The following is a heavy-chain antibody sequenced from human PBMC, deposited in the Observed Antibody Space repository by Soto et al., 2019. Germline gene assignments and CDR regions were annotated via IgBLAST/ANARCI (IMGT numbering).Heavy chain of an antibody. CDR2: IYTSGST. J-gene: IGHJ5*02. CDR3: ARAGCSGGSCYFAGNWFDP. V-gene: IGHV4-4*07. Sequence: SETLSLTCTVSGGSISSYYWSWTRQPAGKGLEWIGRIYTSGSTNYNPSLKSRVTMSVDTSKNQFSLKLSSVTAADTAAYYCARAGCSGGSCYFAGNWFDPWGQGTLVTVSS. D-gene: IGHD2-15*01. CDR1: GGSISSYY.